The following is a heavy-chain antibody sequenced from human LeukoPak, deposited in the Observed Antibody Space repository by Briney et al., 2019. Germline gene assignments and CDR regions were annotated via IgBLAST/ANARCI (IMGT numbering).Heavy chain of an antibody. CDR2: VHLDGRT. V-gene: IGHV4-4*02. Sequence: SETLSLTCGVSGGSVINTNWWTWVRQPPGKGLEWIGEVHLDGRTNYNPSLESRLTMSVDVSENQVSLKLTSVTAADTAVYYCAREGGFYRPFDYSGQGTLVTVSS. J-gene: IGHJ4*02. D-gene: IGHD3-3*01. CDR3: AREGGFYRPFDY. CDR1: GGSVINTNW.